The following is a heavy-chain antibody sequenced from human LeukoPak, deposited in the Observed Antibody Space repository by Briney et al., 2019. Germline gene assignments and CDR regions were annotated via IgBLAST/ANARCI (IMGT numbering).Heavy chain of an antibody. V-gene: IGHV1-69*01. CDR2: IIPIFATA. Sequence: SVKVSCKASGGTFSSYAISWVRQAPGQGLECVGGIIPIFATANYAQKFQGRVTITADESTSTAYMELSSLRSEDTAVYYCAREWYYGSGHIYYYYYGMDVWGQGTTVTVSS. D-gene: IGHD3-10*01. J-gene: IGHJ6*02. CDR3: AREWYYGSGHIYYYYYGMDV. CDR1: GGTFSSYA.